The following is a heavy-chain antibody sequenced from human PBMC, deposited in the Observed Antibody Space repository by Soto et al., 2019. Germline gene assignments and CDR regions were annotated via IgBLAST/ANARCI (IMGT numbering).Heavy chain of an antibody. CDR3: AKDGDIAAAGYYFDY. D-gene: IGHD6-13*01. CDR2: ISYDGNDK. V-gene: IGHV3-30*18. CDR1: GFTFSRYG. Sequence: QVQLVESGGGVVQPGRSLRLSCAASGFTFSRYGMHWVRQAPGKGLEWVAVISYDGNDKHYEDSVKGRFTISRDNSKNTLSLQMNSLRAEDTAVYYCAKDGDIAAAGYYFDYWCQGTLVTVSS. J-gene: IGHJ4*02.